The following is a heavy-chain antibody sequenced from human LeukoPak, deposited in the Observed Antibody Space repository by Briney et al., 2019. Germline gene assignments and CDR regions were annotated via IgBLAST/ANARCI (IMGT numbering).Heavy chain of an antibody. V-gene: IGHV3-66*01. CDR3: ARGFTHDYGDYFDY. J-gene: IGHJ4*02. D-gene: IGHD4-17*01. Sequence: GGSLRLSCAASGFTVSNNYMSWVRQAPGKGPEWVSVIYSDSGGSTYYADSVKGRFTIPRDTSKNTLSLHMNTLRAEDTAVYYCARGFTHDYGDYFDYWGQGTLVTVSS. CDR1: GFTVSNNY. CDR2: IYSDSGGST.